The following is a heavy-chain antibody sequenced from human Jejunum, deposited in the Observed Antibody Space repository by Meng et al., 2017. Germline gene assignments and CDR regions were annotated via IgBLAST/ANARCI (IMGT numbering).Heavy chain of an antibody. Sequence: GGSLRLSCAASGFTFDSHWMHWVRQAAGKGLVWVSTIITDGTIISFADSVRGRFTISRDNAKNTLYLQMSSLRVDDAAVYYCANDRFTQWGQGTLVTVSS. CDR2: IITDGTII. D-gene: IGHD1-1*01. V-gene: IGHV3-74*01. CDR3: ANDRFTQ. CDR1: GFTFDSHW. J-gene: IGHJ1*01.